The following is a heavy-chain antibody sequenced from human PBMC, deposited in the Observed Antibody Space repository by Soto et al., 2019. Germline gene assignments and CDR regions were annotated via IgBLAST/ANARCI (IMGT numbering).Heavy chain of an antibody. Sequence: EVHLVEAGGGLVKPGESLTLSCAASGFTFGSFTLNWVRQAPGKGLEWVSSISSSSAYIYYAESVKGRFTISRDNARSTLYLQMNSLRLDDTAVYFCARDGLTFGGEWGQGTLVAVSS. D-gene: IGHD3-16*01. CDR1: GFTFGSFT. J-gene: IGHJ4*02. V-gene: IGHV3-21*06. CDR3: ARDGLTFGGE. CDR2: ISSSSAYI.